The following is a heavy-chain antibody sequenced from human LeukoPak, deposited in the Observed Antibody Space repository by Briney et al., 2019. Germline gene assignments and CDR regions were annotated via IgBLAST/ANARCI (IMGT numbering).Heavy chain of an antibody. J-gene: IGHJ4*02. D-gene: IGHD3/OR15-3a*01. Sequence: SETLSLACTVSGGSISSGDYYWGWLRQPPGKGLEWIGYIYYSGSTYYNPSLKSRVTISVDTSKNQFSLKLSSVTAADTAVYYCARDRMDRVDYWGQGTLVTVSS. CDR2: IYYSGST. V-gene: IGHV4-30-4*01. CDR3: ARDRMDRVDY. CDR1: GGSISSGDYY.